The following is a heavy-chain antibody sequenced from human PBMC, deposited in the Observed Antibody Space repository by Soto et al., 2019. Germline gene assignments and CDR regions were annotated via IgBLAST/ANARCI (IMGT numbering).Heavy chain of an antibody. J-gene: IGHJ4*01. CDR3: ARDPSPYTSGWYGIDF. D-gene: IGHD6-19*01. CDR1: GFIFSAYA. V-gene: IGHV3-30-3*01. Sequence: LRLSFTASGFIFSAYAMLWVRQAPGKGLEWVAAMSYDGTNKYYADSLKGRFTISRDNSKNTLFLQMSSLTADDSAVYYCARDPSPYTSGWYGIDFWGLGTLVTVSS. CDR2: MSYDGTNK.